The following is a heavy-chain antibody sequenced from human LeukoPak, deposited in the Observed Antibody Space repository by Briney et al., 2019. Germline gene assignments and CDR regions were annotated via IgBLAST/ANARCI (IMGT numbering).Heavy chain of an antibody. V-gene: IGHV3-48*03. CDR3: ARSPTWIQLWSEQNFDY. Sequence: PGGSLRLSCAASGFTFSSYEMNWVRQAPGKGLEWVSYISNSGSTIYYADSVKGRFTISRDNAKNSLYLQMNSLRAEDTAVYYCARSPTWIQLWSEQNFDYWGQGTLVTVSS. CDR1: GFTFSSYE. J-gene: IGHJ4*02. CDR2: ISNSGSTI. D-gene: IGHD5-18*01.